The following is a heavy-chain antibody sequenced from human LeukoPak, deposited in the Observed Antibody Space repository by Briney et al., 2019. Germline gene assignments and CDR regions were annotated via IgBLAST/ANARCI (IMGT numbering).Heavy chain of an antibody. CDR1: RFTFSSYA. D-gene: IGHD3-22*01. CDR2: ISSSGSTI. Sequence: GGSLRLSCAASRFTFSSYAMNWVRQAPGKGLEWVSYISSSGSTIYYADSVKGRFTISRDNAKNSLYLQMNSLRAEDTAVYYCARDLYDSSGYYGVTYDYWGQGTLVTVSS. CDR3: ARDLYDSSGYYGVTYDY. V-gene: IGHV3-48*03. J-gene: IGHJ4*02.